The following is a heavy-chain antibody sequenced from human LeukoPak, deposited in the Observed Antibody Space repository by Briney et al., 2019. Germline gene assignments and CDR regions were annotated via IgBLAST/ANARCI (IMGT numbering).Heavy chain of an antibody. CDR1: GGSISSSNW. CDR3: ASEQPYYDILTGYKADAFDI. Sequence: SETLSLTCAVSGGSISSSNWWSWVRQPPGKGLEWIGEIYHSGSTNYNPSLKSRVTISVDTSKNQFSLKLSSVTAADTAVYYCASEQPYYDILTGYKADAFDIWGQGTMVTVSS. D-gene: IGHD3-9*01. V-gene: IGHV4-4*02. CDR2: IYHSGST. J-gene: IGHJ3*02.